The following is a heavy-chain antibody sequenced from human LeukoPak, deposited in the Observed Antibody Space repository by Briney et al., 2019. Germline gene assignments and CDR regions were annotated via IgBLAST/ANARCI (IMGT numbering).Heavy chain of an antibody. D-gene: IGHD3-10*01. CDR3: ARVTYYYGSGSSTDVYNWFDP. V-gene: IGHV4-39*01. Sequence: SETLSLTCTVSGGSISSSSYYWGWIRQPPGKGLEWIGSIYYSGSTYYNPSLKSRVTISVDTSKNQFSLKLSSVTAADTAVYYCARVTYYYGSGSSTDVYNWFDPWGQGTLVTVSS. J-gene: IGHJ5*02. CDR2: IYYSGST. CDR1: GGSISSSSYY.